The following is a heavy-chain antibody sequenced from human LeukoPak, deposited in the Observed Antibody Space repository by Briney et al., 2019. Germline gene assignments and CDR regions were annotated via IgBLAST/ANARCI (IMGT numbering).Heavy chain of an antibody. V-gene: IGHV6-1*01. D-gene: IGHD6-13*01. CDR3: ARDCHSSSCYYYYGMDV. CDR1: GDSVSSNSAA. Sequence: PSQTLSLTCAISGDSVSSNSAAWNWIRQSPSRGLEWLGRTYYRSKWYNDYAVSVKSRITINPDTSKNQFSLQLNSVIPEDTAVYYCARDCHSSSCYYYYGMDVWGQGTTVTVSS. CDR2: TYYRSKWYN. J-gene: IGHJ6*02.